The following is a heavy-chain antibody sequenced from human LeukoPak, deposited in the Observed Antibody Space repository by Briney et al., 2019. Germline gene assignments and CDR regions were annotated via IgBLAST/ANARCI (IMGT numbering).Heavy chain of an antibody. V-gene: IGHV4-59*01. J-gene: IGHJ5*02. CDR1: GGSNSSYY. D-gene: IGHD6-19*01. CDR2: IYYSGST. Sequence: PSETLSLTCTVSGGSNSSYYWSWIRQPPGKGLEWIGYIYYSGSTNYNPSLKSRVTISVDTSKNQFSLKLSSVTAADTAVYYCARIAVADWFDPWGQGTLVTVSS. CDR3: ARIAVADWFDP.